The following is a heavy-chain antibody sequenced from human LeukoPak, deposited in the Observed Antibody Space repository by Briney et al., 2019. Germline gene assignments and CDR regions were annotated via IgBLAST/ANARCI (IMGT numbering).Heavy chain of an antibody. CDR1: GYTFTSYA. CDR3: ARDHIAFDY. V-gene: IGHV1-18*01. J-gene: IGHJ4*02. CDR2: ISAYNGNT. Sequence: GASVKVSCKASGYTFTSYAMNWVRQAPGQGLERMGWISAYNGNTNYAQKLQGRVTMTTDTSTSTAYMELRSLRSDDTAVYYCARDHIAFDYWGQGTLVTVSS. D-gene: IGHD2-21*01.